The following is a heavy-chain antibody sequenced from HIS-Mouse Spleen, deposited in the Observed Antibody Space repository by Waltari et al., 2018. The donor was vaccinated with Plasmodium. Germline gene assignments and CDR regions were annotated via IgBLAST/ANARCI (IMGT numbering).Heavy chain of an antibody. D-gene: IGHD7-27*01. CDR3: AKSSKGTGDLWDY. CDR1: GFHFAVSS. Sequence: VQLLESGGGLVPPGGFLRLSCAPLGFHFAVSSWCGVVQGPGKGLEWVSAISVSGGSTYYADSWKGRFTISRDNSKNTLYLQMNSLRAEDTAVYYCAKSSKGTGDLWDYWGQGTLVTVSS. J-gene: IGHJ4*02. V-gene: IGHV3-23*01. CDR2: ISVSGGST.